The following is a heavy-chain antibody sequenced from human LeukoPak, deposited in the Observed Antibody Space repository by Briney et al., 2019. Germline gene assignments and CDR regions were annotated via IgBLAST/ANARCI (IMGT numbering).Heavy chain of an antibody. J-gene: IGHJ4*02. CDR1: GFAFSTYA. CDR3: ATDPSNYYDSSGYELFDY. Sequence: GGSPRLSCAASGFAFSTYALSWVRQAPGKGLEWVSAISGSGGSTYYADSVKGRFTISRDNSKNTLYLQMNSLRAEDTAVYYCATDPSNYYDSSGYELFDYWGQGTLVTVSS. V-gene: IGHV3-23*01. CDR2: ISGSGGST. D-gene: IGHD3-22*01.